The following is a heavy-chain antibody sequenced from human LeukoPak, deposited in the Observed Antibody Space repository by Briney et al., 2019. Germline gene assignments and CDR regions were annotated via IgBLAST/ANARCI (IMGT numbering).Heavy chain of an antibody. CDR1: GITFSSYW. CDR2: IKKDGSEK. J-gene: IGHJ1*01. CDR3: ARVLTRNSYGPGYFQD. Sequence: GGSLRLSCAASGITFSSYWMSWVCQAPGKGLEWVANIKKDGSEKDYVDSVKGRFTISRDNAKNSLYLQMNSLRGDDTGVYYCARVLTRNSYGPGYFQDWGQGTLVTVSS. D-gene: IGHD5-18*01. V-gene: IGHV3-7*01.